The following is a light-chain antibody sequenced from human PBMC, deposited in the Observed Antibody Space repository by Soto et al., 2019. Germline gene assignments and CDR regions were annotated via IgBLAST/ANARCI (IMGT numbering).Light chain of an antibody. Sequence: DVVMTQTPLSLSVAPGQPASISCKSSQSLLHLTGETFLFWYLQKPGQSPQLLIYEVSTRVSGVPDRFSGSGSGTDFTLEISRVETDDVGIYYCMQSTQLPPTFGQGTQLGIE. J-gene: IGKJ5*01. CDR1: QSLLHLTGETF. CDR2: EVS. V-gene: IGKV2D-29*02. CDR3: MQSTQLPPT.